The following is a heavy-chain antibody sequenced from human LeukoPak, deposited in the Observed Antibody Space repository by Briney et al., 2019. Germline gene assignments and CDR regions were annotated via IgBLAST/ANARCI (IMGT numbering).Heavy chain of an antibody. J-gene: IGHJ3*02. CDR3: ARAPFDI. CDR1: GCTFSSYA. CDR2: ISYDGSNK. V-gene: IGHV3-30-3*01. Sequence: GGSLRLSCAASGCTFSSYAMHWVRQAPGKGLEWVAVISYDGSNKYYADSVKGRFTISRDNSKNTLYLQMNSLRAEDTAVYYCARAPFDIWGQGTRVTVSS.